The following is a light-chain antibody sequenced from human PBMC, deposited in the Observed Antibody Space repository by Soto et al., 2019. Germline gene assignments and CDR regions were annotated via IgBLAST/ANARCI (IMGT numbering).Light chain of an antibody. Sequence: QSALTQPASVXGSXXXXXXXSCTGTSSDVGGYKYVSWYQQHPGKAPKLMIYDVSNRPSGVSNRFSGSKSGNTASLTISGLQAEDEADYYCSSYSSSGTPYVFGTGTKVTVL. J-gene: IGLJ1*01. V-gene: IGLV2-14*01. CDR1: SSDVGGYKY. CDR2: DVS. CDR3: SSYSSSGTPYV.